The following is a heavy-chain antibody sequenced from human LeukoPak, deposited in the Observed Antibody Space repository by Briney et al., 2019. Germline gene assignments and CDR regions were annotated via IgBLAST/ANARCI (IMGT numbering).Heavy chain of an antibody. V-gene: IGHV4-4*07. CDR3: ARGGNYDILTGYYTGYYFDY. Sequence: SETLSLTCTVSGGSISTYYWSWIRQPAGKALEWIGRIHTSGSTNFNPSLTSRVTLSVATSKTQFSMKLTSVTAADTAVYYCARGGNYDILTGYYTGYYFDYWGQGTLVTVSS. CDR2: IHTSGST. CDR1: GGSISTYY. D-gene: IGHD3-9*01. J-gene: IGHJ4*02.